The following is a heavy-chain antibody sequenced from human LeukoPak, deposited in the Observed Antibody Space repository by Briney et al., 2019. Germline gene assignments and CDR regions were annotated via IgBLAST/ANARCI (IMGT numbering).Heavy chain of an antibody. CDR1: GYTFSSYY. D-gene: IGHD3-3*01. Sequence: ASVKVSCKASGYTFSSYYIHWVRQAPGQGLEWMGWVNPNSGGTNYAQKFQGRVTMTRDTSITTAYMELSRLTSDDTAVYYCARGHDFWSPQKSASNWFDPWGQGTLVTVSS. V-gene: IGHV1-2*02. CDR3: ARGHDFWSPQKSASNWFDP. J-gene: IGHJ5*02. CDR2: VNPNSGGT.